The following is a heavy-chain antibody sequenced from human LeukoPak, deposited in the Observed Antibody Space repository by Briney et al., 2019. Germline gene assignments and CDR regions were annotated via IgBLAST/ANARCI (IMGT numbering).Heavy chain of an antibody. V-gene: IGHV3-23*01. J-gene: IGHJ1*01. D-gene: IGHD6-13*01. CDR1: GFTFSSYA. CDR3: AKSFQGSSWYFSYFQH. CDR2: ISGSGGST. Sequence: PGGSLRLSCAASGFTFSSYAMSWVRQAPGKGLEWVSAISGSGGSTYYADSVKGRFTISRDNSKNTLYLQMNSLRAEDTAVYYCAKSFQGSSWYFSYFQHWGQGTLVTVSS.